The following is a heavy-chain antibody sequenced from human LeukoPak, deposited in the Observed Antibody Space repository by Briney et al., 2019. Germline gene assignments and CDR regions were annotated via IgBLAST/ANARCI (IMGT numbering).Heavy chain of an antibody. D-gene: IGHD5-18*01. V-gene: IGHV3-30*04. CDR2: ISYDGSNK. CDR1: GFTFSSYA. Sequence: GGSLRLSCAASGFTFSSYAMDWVRQGPGEGRGWGAVISYDGSNKYYADSVKGRFTISRDNSKNTLYLQMNSLRAEDTAVYYCAAGSTAMVGFDYWGQGTLVTVSS. CDR3: AAGSTAMVGFDY. J-gene: IGHJ4*02.